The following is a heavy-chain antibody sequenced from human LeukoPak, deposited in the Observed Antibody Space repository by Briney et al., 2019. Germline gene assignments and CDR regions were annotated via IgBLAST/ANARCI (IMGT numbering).Heavy chain of an antibody. D-gene: IGHD3-3*01. CDR3: AKHRELLEWLGGFDP. V-gene: IGHV3-30*02. CDR2: IRYDGSNK. Sequence: GGSLRLSCAASGFTFNTFWMSWVRQAPGKGLEWVAFIRYDGSNKYYADSVKGRFTISRDNSKNTLYLQMNSLRAEDTAVYYCAKHRELLEWLGGFDPWGQGTLVTVSS. J-gene: IGHJ5*02. CDR1: GFTFNTFW.